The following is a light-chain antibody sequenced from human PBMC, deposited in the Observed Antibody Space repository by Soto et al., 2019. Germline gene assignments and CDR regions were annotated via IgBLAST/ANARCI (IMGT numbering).Light chain of an antibody. CDR2: EGS. CDR1: SSYVGSYNL. CDR3: CSYAGSSTSRV. V-gene: IGLV2-23*01. J-gene: IGLJ2*01. Sequence: QSALTQPASVSGSPGQSITISCTGTSSYVGSYNLVSWYQQHPGKAPKLMIYEGSKRPSGVSNRFSGSKSGNTASLTISGLQAEDEADYFCCSYAGSSTSRVFGGGTKLTFL.